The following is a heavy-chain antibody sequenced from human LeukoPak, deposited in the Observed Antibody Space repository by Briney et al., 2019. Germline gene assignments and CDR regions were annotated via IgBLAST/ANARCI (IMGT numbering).Heavy chain of an antibody. CDR1: GGSISSSSYY. CDR3: ARVNSNLFDY. V-gene: IGHV4-39*07. Sequence: SETLSLTCTVSGGSISSSSYYWGWIRQPPGKGLEWIGSIYYSGSTYYNPSPKSRVTISVDTSKNQFSLKLSSVTAADTAVYYCARVNSNLFDYWGQGTLVTVSS. CDR2: IYYSGST. D-gene: IGHD4-11*01. J-gene: IGHJ4*02.